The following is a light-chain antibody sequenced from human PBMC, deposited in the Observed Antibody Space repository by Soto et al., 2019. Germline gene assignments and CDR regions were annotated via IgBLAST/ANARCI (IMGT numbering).Light chain of an antibody. CDR3: QQYYSTPYT. CDR1: PSVLYSSNNKNY. V-gene: IGKV4-1*01. J-gene: IGKJ2*01. CDR2: WAS. Sequence: DIVMTPSPGSLAVSLGERATINCKSSPSVLYSSNNKNYLAWYQQKPGQPLKLLIYWASTRESGVPDRFSGSGSGTDFTLTISSLQAEDVAVYYCQQYYSTPYTFGQGTKLEIK.